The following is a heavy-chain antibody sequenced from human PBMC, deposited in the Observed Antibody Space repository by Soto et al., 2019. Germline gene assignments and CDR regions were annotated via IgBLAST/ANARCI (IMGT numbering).Heavy chain of an antibody. J-gene: IGHJ2*01. V-gene: IGHV3-30-3*01. D-gene: IGHD3-10*01. CDR2: ISYDGSKK. Sequence: QVQLVESGGGVVQPGRSLRLSCVASGFTFSSFAMHWVRQAPGKGLEWVAVISYDGSKKYYADSVKGRFTISRDNSKHTLHVEMNSLRAEDTAVYYCARDPGFYYSMTTLSYFDLWGRGTLVTVSS. CDR1: GFTFSSFA. CDR3: ARDPGFYYSMTTLSYFDL.